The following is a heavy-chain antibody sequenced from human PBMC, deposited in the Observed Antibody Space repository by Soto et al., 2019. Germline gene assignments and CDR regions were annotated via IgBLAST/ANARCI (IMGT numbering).Heavy chain of an antibody. CDR3: ARQFDYDTSGYYYAY. D-gene: IGHD3-22*01. Sequence: ASVKVSCKASGGTFSKNTISWVRQAPGQGLEWMGGIMPVFGRPNYAQKFQGRVTITADEYTRTAYMELSRLKSDDTAVYYCARQFDYDTSGYYYAYWGQGTQVT. J-gene: IGHJ4*02. V-gene: IGHV1-69*13. CDR2: IMPVFGRP. CDR1: GGTFSKNT.